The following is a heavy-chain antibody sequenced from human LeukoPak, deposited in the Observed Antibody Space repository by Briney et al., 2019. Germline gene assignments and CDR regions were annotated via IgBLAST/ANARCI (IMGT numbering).Heavy chain of an antibody. J-gene: IGHJ5*02. CDR1: GFTFSSYT. Sequence: GGSLRLSCEASGFTFSSYTMNWVRLAPGKGLEWASSISPSGHSTWHADSVKGRFTISRDSAKNSVHLQMTNLRVDDTAVYYCGRDFLGESGAGGPWGQGILVTVSS. D-gene: IGHD3-10*01. CDR2: ISPSGHST. V-gene: IGHV3-21*01. CDR3: GRDFLGESGAGGP.